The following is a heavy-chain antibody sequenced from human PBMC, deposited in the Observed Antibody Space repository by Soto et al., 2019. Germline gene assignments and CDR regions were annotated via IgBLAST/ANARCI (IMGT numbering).Heavy chain of an antibody. CDR2: ISTDGSTT. D-gene: IGHD2-21*02. J-gene: IGHJ4*02. V-gene: IGHV3-74*01. Sequence: GGSLRLSCAASGFTFSRYWMHWVRQAPGEGLVWVSGISTDGSTTRYVDSVKGRFTISRDNVKNTLYLQMSSLRAEDTAVYYCAKVEGCSGADCYYFDYWGQGTLVTVSS. CDR1: GFTFSRYW. CDR3: AKVEGCSGADCYYFDY.